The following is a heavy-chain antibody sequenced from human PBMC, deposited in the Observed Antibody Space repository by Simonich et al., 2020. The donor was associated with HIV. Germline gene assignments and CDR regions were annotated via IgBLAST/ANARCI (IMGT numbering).Heavy chain of an antibody. CDR2: INHSGST. CDR3: ARRHPTTMTTPYFDY. Sequence: QVQLQQWGAGLLKPSETLSLTCAVYGGSFSGYYWSWIRQPPGKGLEWIGEINHSGSTNYNPSLKSRVTISVDTSKNQFSLKLSSVTAADTAVYYCARRHPTTMTTPYFDYWGQGTLVTVSS. D-gene: IGHD4-17*01. CDR1: GGSFSGYY. J-gene: IGHJ4*02. V-gene: IGHV4-34*01.